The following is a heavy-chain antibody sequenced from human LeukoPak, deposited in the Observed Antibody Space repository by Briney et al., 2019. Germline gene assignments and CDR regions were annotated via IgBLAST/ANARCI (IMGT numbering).Heavy chain of an antibody. D-gene: IGHD6-19*01. CDR1: GYTFTGYY. CDR2: INPNSGGT. V-gene: IGHV1-2*06. Sequence: ASVKVSCKASGYTFTGYYMHWVRQAPGQGLEWMGRINPNSGGTNYAQKFQGGVTMTRDTSISTAYMELSRLRSDDTAVYYCARDRALYQQWLVTYYYYGMDVWGQGTTVTVSS. J-gene: IGHJ6*02. CDR3: ARDRALYQQWLVTYYYYGMDV.